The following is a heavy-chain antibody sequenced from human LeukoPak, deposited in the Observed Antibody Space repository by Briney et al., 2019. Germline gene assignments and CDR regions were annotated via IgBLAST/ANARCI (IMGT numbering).Heavy chain of an antibody. D-gene: IGHD3-10*01. J-gene: IGHJ5*02. CDR3: ARHGPKYYYGSGSSNWFDP. CDR2: IYPGDSDT. V-gene: IGHV5-51*01. Sequence: GESLKISCKGSGYSFTSYWIGWVRQMPGKGLEWMGIIYPGDSDTRYSPSFQGQVTISADKSISTAYLQWSSLKASDTAMYYCARHGPKYYYGSGSSNWFDPWGQGTLVTVSS. CDR1: GYSFTSYW.